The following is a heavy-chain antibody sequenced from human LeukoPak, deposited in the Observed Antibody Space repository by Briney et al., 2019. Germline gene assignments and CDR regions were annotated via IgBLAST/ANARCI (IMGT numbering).Heavy chain of an antibody. CDR3: AKGLRTGVGPYMGYHYYMDV. CDR1: GITFSSYA. Sequence: GGSLRLSCGASGITFSSYAMSWVRQAPGKGLKWVSTINDNGAGTYYADSVKGRFTISRDNSYNTVSLQMNSLRDEDTGVYYCAKGLRTGVGPYMGYHYYMDVWGKGATVTVSS. J-gene: IGHJ6*03. D-gene: IGHD3-16*01. V-gene: IGHV3-23*01. CDR2: INDNGAGT.